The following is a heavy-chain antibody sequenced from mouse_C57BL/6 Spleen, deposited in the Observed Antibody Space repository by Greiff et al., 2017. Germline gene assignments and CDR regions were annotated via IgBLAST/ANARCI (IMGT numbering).Heavy chain of an antibody. CDR1: GFTFSSYA. V-gene: IGHV5-4*01. CDR3: ARDVYYYGSSYYFDY. J-gene: IGHJ2*01. D-gene: IGHD1-1*01. Sequence: EVMLVESGGGLVKPGGSLKLSCAASGFTFSSYAMSWVRQTPEKRLEWVATISDGGSYTYYPDNVKGRFTISRDNAKNNLYLQMSHLKSEDTAMYYCARDVYYYGSSYYFDYWGQGTTLTVSS. CDR2: ISDGGSYT.